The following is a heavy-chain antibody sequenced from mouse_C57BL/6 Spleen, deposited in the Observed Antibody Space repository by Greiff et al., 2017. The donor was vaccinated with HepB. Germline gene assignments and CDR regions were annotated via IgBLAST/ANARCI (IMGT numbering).Heavy chain of an antibody. CDR2: IYPGDGDT. J-gene: IGHJ2*01. CDR3: ASYYYGSSLDY. CDR1: GYAFSSYW. V-gene: IGHV1-80*01. D-gene: IGHD1-1*01. Sequence: VHLVESGAELVKPGASVKISCKASGYAFSSYWMNWVKQRPGKGLEWIGQIYPGDGDTNYNGKFKGKATLTADKSSSTAYMQLSSLTSEDSAVYFCASYYYGSSLDYWGQGTTLTVSS.